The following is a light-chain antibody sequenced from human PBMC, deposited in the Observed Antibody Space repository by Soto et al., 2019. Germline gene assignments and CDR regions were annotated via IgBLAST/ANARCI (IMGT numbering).Light chain of an antibody. J-gene: IGKJ4*01. CDR1: QSVRSH. CDR2: GAS. V-gene: IGKV3-11*01. Sequence: EVVLARSPYTIALSPGERVTLSSRARQSVRSHIARYAQKPGQSPRGLIYGASNRATGIPARFSGSGAGTDFTLTISSLEPEDSAVYDCLQRSNWLTFGGGT. CDR3: LQRSNWLT.